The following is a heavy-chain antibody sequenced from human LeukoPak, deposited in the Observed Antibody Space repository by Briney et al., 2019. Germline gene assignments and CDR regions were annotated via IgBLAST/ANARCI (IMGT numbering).Heavy chain of an antibody. Sequence: PGGSLRLSCAASGFTFSSYAMSWVRQAPGKGLEWISAVSGSGDRTYYAGSVKGRFTISRDNSKNIVYLRMNSLRAEDTAVYFCANSRGYGSGNLWGQGTLVTVSS. CDR3: ANSRGYGSGNL. CDR1: GFTFSSYA. D-gene: IGHD3-10*01. V-gene: IGHV3-23*01. CDR2: VSGSGDRT. J-gene: IGHJ4*02.